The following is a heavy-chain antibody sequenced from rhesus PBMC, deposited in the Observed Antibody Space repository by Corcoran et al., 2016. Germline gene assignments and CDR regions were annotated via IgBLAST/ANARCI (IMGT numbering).Heavy chain of an antibody. V-gene: IGHV4S14*01. CDR1: GYSISSNY. J-gene: IGHJ4*01. CDR2: IYGSGGSN. CDR3: ARSPRYSSWPYFDY. D-gene: IGHD6-13*01. Sequence: QVQLQESGPGLVKPSETLSLTCAVSGYSISSNYWNWIRQPTGKGLEGIGGIYGSGGSNDLNPSLTSRVTLAVDTSKNQFSLKRSSVTAADTAVYYCARSPRYSSWPYFDYWGQGVLVTVSS.